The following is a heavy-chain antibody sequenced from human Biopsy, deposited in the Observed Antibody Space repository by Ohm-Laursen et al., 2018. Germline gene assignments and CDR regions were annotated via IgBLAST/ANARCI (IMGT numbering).Heavy chain of an antibody. J-gene: IGHJ5*02. D-gene: IGHD3-10*01. V-gene: IGHV3-23*01. CDR3: AKGRSGGTGHGNWFDP. CDR1: GFTFSGYA. CDR2: VTGSGRST. Sequence: SLRLSCAASGFTFSGYAMSWVRQGPEKGLEWVSVVTGSGRSTYYTDPVKGRFSISRDNSKNTLYLQMNSLRVEDTAVYYCAKGRSGGTGHGNWFDPWGQGTLVTVSS.